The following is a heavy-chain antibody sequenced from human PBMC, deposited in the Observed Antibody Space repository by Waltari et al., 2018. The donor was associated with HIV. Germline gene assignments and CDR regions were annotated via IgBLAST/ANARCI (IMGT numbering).Heavy chain of an antibody. V-gene: IGHV6-1*01. Sequence: QVQLQQSGPGLVKPSQTLSLTCAISGDSVSSNSAAWNWIRQSPSRGLEWLGRTYYRSKWYNDYAVSVKSRITINPDTSKNQFSLQLNSVTPEDTAVYYCAREVYATYGDYYYYYGMDVWGQGTTVTVSS. J-gene: IGHJ6*02. D-gene: IGHD4-17*01. CDR2: TYYRSKWYN. CDR1: GDSVSSNSAA. CDR3: AREVYATYGDYYYYYGMDV.